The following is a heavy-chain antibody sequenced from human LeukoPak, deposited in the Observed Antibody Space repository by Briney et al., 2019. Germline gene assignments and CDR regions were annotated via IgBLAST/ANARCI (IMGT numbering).Heavy chain of an antibody. CDR1: GYTFTGYY. V-gene: IGHV1-2*02. D-gene: IGHD5-18*01. CDR2: INPNSGGT. Sequence: ASVKVSFKASGYTFTGYYMHWVRQAPGQGLEWMGWINPNSGGTNYAQKFQGRVTMTRDTSISTAYMELSRLRSDDTAVYYCARDIVMVTYWFDPWGQGTLVTVSS. J-gene: IGHJ5*02. CDR3: ARDIVMVTYWFDP.